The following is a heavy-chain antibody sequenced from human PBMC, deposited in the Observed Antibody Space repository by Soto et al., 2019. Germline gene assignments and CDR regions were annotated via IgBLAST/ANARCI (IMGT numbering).Heavy chain of an antibody. Sequence: AETLSITCAFSGGSVNTDFWWRWVRQPPGKGLEWIGEVHHSGTTNYIQSLTSRLTMSVDKSGKQVSLELTSVAAADTAVYYCARGVSYRWVYWGQGTMVTVSS. CDR1: GGSVNTDFW. J-gene: IGHJ4*02. CDR2: VHHSGTT. CDR3: ARGVSYRWVY. D-gene: IGHD3-16*02. V-gene: IGHV4-4*02.